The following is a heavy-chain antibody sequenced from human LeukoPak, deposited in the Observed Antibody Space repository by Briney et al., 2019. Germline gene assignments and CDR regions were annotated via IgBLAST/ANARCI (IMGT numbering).Heavy chain of an antibody. D-gene: IGHD6-13*01. CDR1: GFTFSSYA. CDR2: ISGSGGST. Sequence: GGSLRLSCAASGFTFSSYAMSWVRQAPGKGLEWVSAISGSGGSTYYADSVKGRFTISRDTSKNTLYLQMNSLRAEDTAVYYCAKVTYSSSWYRSDYYYYGMDVWGQGTTVTVSS. J-gene: IGHJ6*02. V-gene: IGHV3-23*01. CDR3: AKVTYSSSWYRSDYYYYGMDV.